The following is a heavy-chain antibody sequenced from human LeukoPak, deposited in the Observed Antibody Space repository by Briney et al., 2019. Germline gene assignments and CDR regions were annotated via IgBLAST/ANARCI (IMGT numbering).Heavy chain of an antibody. J-gene: IGHJ4*02. V-gene: IGHV3-66*01. D-gene: IGHD4-17*01. CDR1: GFSVSSNY. Sequence: GGSLTLSCAASGFSVSSNYMSWVRQAPGKGLEWVSVLYSSGYSKYADSVKGRFSISRDNAKNSLYLQMNSLRAEDTAVYYCAREAPDYGAHDFDYWGQGTLVTVSS. CDR2: LYSSGYS. CDR3: AREAPDYGAHDFDY.